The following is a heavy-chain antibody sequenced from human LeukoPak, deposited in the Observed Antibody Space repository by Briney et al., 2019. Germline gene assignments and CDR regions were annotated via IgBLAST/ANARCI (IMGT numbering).Heavy chain of an antibody. V-gene: IGHV1-2*06. J-gene: IGHJ4*02. CDR3: ARGDDYGDSGLDY. CDR1: GYTFTGYY. CDR2: INPNSGGT. D-gene: IGHD4-17*01. Sequence: GAPVKVSCKASGYTFTGYYMHWVRQAPGQGLEWMGRINPNSGGTNYAQKFQGRVTMTRDTSISTAYMELSRLRSDDTAVYYCARGDDYGDSGLDYWGQGPLVTVSS.